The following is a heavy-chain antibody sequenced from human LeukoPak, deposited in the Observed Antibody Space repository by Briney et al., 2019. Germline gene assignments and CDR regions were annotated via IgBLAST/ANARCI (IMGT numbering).Heavy chain of an antibody. CDR1: GFTFDDYG. Sequence: GGSLRLSCAASGFTFDDYGMSWVRQAPGKGLEWVSGINWNGGSTGYADSVKGRFTISRDNAKNSLYLQMNSLRAEDTAVYYCVGYCSSTSCYWVFDYWGQGTLVTVSS. CDR2: INWNGGST. V-gene: IGHV3-20*04. J-gene: IGHJ4*02. D-gene: IGHD2-2*01. CDR3: VGYCSSTSCYWVFDY.